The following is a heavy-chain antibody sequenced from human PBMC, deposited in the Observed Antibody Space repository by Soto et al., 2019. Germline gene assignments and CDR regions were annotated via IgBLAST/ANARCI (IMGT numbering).Heavy chain of an antibody. D-gene: IGHD3-16*01. J-gene: IGHJ6*02. V-gene: IGHV3-23*01. CDR2: TSGSSGST. CDR3: AKDSLGGGLHLGPQNYYGLDV. Sequence: EVQLLESGGGLVQPGGSVRLSCAASGFTFSSYAMSWVRQAPGKGLEWVSGTSGSSGSTYYADSVKGRFTISRDNSKNMLYLQMNSLRDEDTAVYNCAKDSLGGGLHLGPQNYYGLDVWGQGTTVTVSS. CDR1: GFTFSSYA.